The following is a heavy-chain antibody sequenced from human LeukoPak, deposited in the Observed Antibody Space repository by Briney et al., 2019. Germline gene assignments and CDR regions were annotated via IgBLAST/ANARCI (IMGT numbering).Heavy chain of an antibody. D-gene: IGHD3-22*01. CDR2: ISAYNGNT. J-gene: IGHJ3*02. CDR3: TRVITMTIQGAFDI. Sequence: ASVKVSCKASGYTFTSYGITWVRQAPGQGLEWMGWISAYNGNTNYAQRLQGRVTMTTDTSTSTAYMELRSLRSDDTAVYYCTRVITMTIQGAFDIWGQGTMVTVSS. CDR1: GYTFTSYG. V-gene: IGHV1-18*01.